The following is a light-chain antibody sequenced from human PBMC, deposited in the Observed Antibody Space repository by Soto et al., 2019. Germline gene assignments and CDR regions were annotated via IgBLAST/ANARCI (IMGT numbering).Light chain of an antibody. CDR2: DAS. CDR1: QSISNW. Sequence: DITMTQSPSTVSASVGDRVTITCRASQSISNWLAWYQQKPGKAPKVLIYDASSLESGVPSRFSGSGYGIEFTLTISSLQPDDFATYYCQQYHTYYTFGQGTKLEIK. V-gene: IGKV1-5*01. CDR3: QQYHTYYT. J-gene: IGKJ2*01.